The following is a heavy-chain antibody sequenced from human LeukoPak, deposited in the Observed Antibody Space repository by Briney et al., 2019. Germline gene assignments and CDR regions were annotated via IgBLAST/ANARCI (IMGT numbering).Heavy chain of an antibody. V-gene: IGHV3-9*01. CDR1: GFTFDDYA. J-gene: IGHJ4*02. CDR3: AKGASSSWSYFDY. D-gene: IGHD6-13*01. Sequence: GGSLRLSCAASGFTFDDYAMHWVRQAPGKGLEWVSGISWNSGSIGYADSVKGRFTISRDNAKNSLYLQMNSLRAEDTALYYCAKGASSSWSYFDYWGQGTLVTVSS. CDR2: ISWNSGSI.